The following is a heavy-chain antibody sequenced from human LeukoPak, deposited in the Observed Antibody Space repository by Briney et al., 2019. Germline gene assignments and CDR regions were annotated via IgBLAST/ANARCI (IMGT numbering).Heavy chain of an antibody. CDR3: AGADYSSGWFFDY. V-gene: IGHV4-39*07. D-gene: IGHD6-19*01. Sequence: PSETLSLTCTVSGGSISSSSYYWGWIRQPPGKGLEWIGSIYYSGSTYYNPSLKSRVTISVDTSKNQFSLKVSPVTAADTAVYNCAGADYSSGWFFDYWGQGTLVTVSS. CDR1: GGSISSSSYY. J-gene: IGHJ4*02. CDR2: IYYSGST.